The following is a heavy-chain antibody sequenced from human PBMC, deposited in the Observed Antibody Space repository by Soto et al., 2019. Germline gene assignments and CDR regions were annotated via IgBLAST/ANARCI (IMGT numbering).Heavy chain of an antibody. CDR1: GGSFSGYY. Sequence: QVQLQQWGAGLLKPSETLSLTCAVYGGSFSGYYWSWIRQPPGKGLAWIGEINHSGSTNYTPSLKSRVTISVDTSKNQFSLKLSSVTAADTAVYYCASSTDYDYIWGSYEDYWGQGTLVTVSS. J-gene: IGHJ4*02. V-gene: IGHV4-34*01. CDR2: INHSGST. D-gene: IGHD3-16*01. CDR3: ASSTDYDYIWGSYEDY.